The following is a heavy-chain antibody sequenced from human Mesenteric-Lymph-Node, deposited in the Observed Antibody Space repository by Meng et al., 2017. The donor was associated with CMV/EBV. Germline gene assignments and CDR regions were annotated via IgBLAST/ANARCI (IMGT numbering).Heavy chain of an antibody. Sequence: AASGFTFSDHYMHWVRQAPGKGLVWVAVVEYDGSNKMYADSVKGRFTISRDDSKNTLFLQMNSLRAEDTAVYYCARDLYRGSAWSFDYWGQGTLVT. CDR1: GFTFSDHY. CDR3: ARDLYRGSAWSFDY. J-gene: IGHJ4*02. V-gene: IGHV3-33*08. CDR2: VEYDGSNK. D-gene: IGHD6-13*01.